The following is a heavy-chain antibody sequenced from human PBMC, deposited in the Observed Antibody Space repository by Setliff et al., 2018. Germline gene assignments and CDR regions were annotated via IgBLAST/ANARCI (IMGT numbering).Heavy chain of an antibody. Sequence: SETLSLTCTVSGDSISSGDCFWGWIRQPPGKGLEWIAYIYHSGSAYYNPSLKSRVTMSVDTSKNQFSLHLTSVTAAATAVYYCAREVGTSTSSDAFDVWGQGMMVTVSS. J-gene: IGHJ3*01. CDR2: IYHSGSA. CDR1: GDSISSGDCF. V-gene: IGHV4-30-4*08. CDR3: AREVGTSTSSDAFDV. D-gene: IGHD1-26*01.